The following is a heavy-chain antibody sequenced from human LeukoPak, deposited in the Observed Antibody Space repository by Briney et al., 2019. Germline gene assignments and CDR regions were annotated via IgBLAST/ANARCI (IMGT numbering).Heavy chain of an antibody. D-gene: IGHD5-18*01. CDR2: IYYSGST. CDR3: ARGLGCSYGYSDY. Sequence: SETLSLTCTVSGGSVSSGSYYWSWIRQPPGKGLEWIVYIYYSGSTNYNPSLKSRVTISVDTSKNQFSLKLSSVTAADTAVYYCARGLGCSYGYSDYWGQGTLVTVSS. CDR1: GGSVSSGSYY. J-gene: IGHJ4*02. V-gene: IGHV4-61*01.